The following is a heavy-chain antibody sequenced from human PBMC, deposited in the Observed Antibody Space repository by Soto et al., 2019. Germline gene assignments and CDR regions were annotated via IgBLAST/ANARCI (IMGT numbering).Heavy chain of an antibody. CDR1: GYTFTSYD. CDR2: MNPNSGNT. J-gene: IGHJ4*02. V-gene: IGHV1-8*01. CDR3: ARGDSGYYLAIDH. D-gene: IGHD5-12*01. Sequence: QVQLVQSGAEVKKPGASVKVSCKASGYTFTSYDINWVRQATGQGLEWMGWMNPNSGNTAYAQKFQGRVTITRNTSMITAYMELSSLTSEDTAVYYCARGDSGYYLAIDHWGQGTLVTVSS.